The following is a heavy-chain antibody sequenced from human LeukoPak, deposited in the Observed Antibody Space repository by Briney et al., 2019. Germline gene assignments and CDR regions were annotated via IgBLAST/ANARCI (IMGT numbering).Heavy chain of an antibody. Sequence: GGSLRPSCTPSGFILSSFAMSWVRQAPGKGLEWVSSISSPGGNTYYADSVKGRFTISRDNSKNALYLQMNSLRAEDTAVYYCAKTRNGYTTEYLHHWGQGSLVTVSS. J-gene: IGHJ1*01. CDR3: AKTRNGYTTEYLHH. V-gene: IGHV3-23*01. D-gene: IGHD5-24*01. CDR2: ISSPGGNT. CDR1: GFILSSFA.